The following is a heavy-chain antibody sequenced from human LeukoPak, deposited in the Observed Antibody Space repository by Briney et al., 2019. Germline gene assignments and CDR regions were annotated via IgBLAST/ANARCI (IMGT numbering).Heavy chain of an antibody. J-gene: IGHJ4*02. D-gene: IGHD5-18*01. Sequence: GGSRRLSCAGSGFTFSSYGMRWVRQAPGKGLEWVSAISGNGGRTDYADSVKGRFTISRDNSKNTLYLQMTSLRADDTAIYYCAKDPSRGYSYDFWGQGTLVTVSS. CDR3: AKDPSRGYSYDF. V-gene: IGHV3-23*01. CDR2: ISGNGGRT. CDR1: GFTFSSYG.